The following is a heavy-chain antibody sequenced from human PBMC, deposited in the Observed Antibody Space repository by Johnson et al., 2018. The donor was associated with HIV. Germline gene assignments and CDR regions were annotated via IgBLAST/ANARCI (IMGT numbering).Heavy chain of an antibody. D-gene: IGHD3-3*01. Sequence: QVQLVESGGGVVQPGRSLRLSCAASGFTFSSYAMHWVRQAPGKGLEWVAVISYDGSNKYYAASVKGRFTISRDNSKNPLYLQMNSLRAEDTAVYYCARVVSDYNFWSGGRAFDIWGQGTMVTVSS. V-gene: IGHV3-30-3*01. CDR3: ARVVSDYNFWSGGRAFDI. CDR2: ISYDGSNK. CDR1: GFTFSSYA. J-gene: IGHJ3*02.